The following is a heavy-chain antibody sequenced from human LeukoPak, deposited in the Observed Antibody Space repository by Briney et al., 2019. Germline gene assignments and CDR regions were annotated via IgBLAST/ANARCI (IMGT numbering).Heavy chain of an antibody. CDR1: GGSFSGYY. V-gene: IGHV4-4*07. Sequence: SEILSLTCAVYGGSFSGYYWSWIRQPPGKGLEWIGRISGSGSTTYNPSLKSRLSISIDTSKNQFSLKLMSVTAAGTAVYYCARDSGTTGEVKFDPWGQGTLVTVSS. D-gene: IGHD3-10*01. J-gene: IGHJ5*02. CDR3: ARDSGTTGEVKFDP. CDR2: ISGSGST.